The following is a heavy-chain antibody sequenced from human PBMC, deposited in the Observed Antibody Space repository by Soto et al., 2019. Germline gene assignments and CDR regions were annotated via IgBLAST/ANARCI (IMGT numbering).Heavy chain of an antibody. D-gene: IGHD1-26*01. CDR3: ARDRSVTYYYYFDY. CDR2: ISYDGSNN. Sequence: VGSLRLSCAASGFTFSSFAMHWVRQAPGKGLEWVAVISYDGSNNYYADSVKGRFTISRDNSKNTLYLQMDSLRAEDTAVYTCARDRSVTYYYYFDYWGQGTLVTVS. J-gene: IGHJ4*02. CDR1: GFTFSSFA. V-gene: IGHV3-30-3*01.